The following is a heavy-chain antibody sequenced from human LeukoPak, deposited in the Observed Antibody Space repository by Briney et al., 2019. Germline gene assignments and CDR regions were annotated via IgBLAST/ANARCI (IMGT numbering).Heavy chain of an antibody. CDR3: AKEPYCSGGSCYRTDWFDP. CDR2: ISGSGGST. Sequence: GGSLRLSCAASGFTFSSYAMSWVRQAPGKGLEWVSAISGSGGSTYYADSVKGRFTISRDSSKNTLYLQMNSLRAEDTAVYYCAKEPYCSGGSCYRTDWFDPWGQGTLVTVSS. CDR1: GFTFSSYA. D-gene: IGHD2-15*01. V-gene: IGHV3-23*01. J-gene: IGHJ5*02.